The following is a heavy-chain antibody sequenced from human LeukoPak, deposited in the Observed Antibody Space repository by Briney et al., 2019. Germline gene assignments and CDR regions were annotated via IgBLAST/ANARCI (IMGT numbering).Heavy chain of an antibody. D-gene: IGHD4-23*01. J-gene: IGHJ4*02. Sequence: PGGSLRLSCAASGFNFSPYWMHWVRQAPGKGLVWVARMNSDGSITNYADSVKGRFTISRDNAKNTVFLQMNSLRAEDTAVYYCARGYGGYSDYWGQGTLVTVSS. V-gene: IGHV3-74*01. CDR1: GFNFSPYW. CDR2: MNSDGSIT. CDR3: ARGYGGYSDY.